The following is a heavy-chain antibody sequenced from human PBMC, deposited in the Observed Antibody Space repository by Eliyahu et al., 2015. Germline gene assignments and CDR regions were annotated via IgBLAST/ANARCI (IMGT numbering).Heavy chain of an antibody. J-gene: IGHJ5*02. V-gene: IGHV3-33*06. CDR3: VKDLRVGLESQENWFDL. CDR2: IRYDGSKK. Sequence: QVQLVESGGAVVQPGXSLXLXCXASXFPFSAYGMPWVRQXPGKGLEWVXIIRYDGSKKYYADSVEGRFTISRDNSKNTLYLQMNSLRVEDTAVYYCVKDLRVGLESQENWFDLWGQGTLVTVSS. D-gene: IGHD3-3*01. CDR1: XFPFSAYG.